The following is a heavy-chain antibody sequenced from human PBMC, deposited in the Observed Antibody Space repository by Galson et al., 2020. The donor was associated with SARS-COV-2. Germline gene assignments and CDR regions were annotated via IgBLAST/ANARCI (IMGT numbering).Heavy chain of an antibody. V-gene: IGHV3-30*04. CDR1: GFTFSSYA. CDR2: ISYDGSNK. Sequence: GESLKISCAASGFTFSSYAMHWVRQAPGKGLEWVAVISYDGSNKYYADSVKGRFTISRDNSKNTLYLQMNSLRAEDTAVYYCAKDWRYGDQNYYYYGMDVWGQGTTVTVSS. D-gene: IGHD4-17*01. J-gene: IGHJ6*02. CDR3: AKDWRYGDQNYYYYGMDV.